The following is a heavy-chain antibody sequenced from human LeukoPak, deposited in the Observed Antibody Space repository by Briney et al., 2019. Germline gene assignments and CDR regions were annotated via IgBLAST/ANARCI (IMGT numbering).Heavy chain of an antibody. J-gene: IGHJ4*02. CDR3: ARDDTYFYDSSGHGFDF. CDR2: IYTSEST. CDR1: GDSISSGSYY. V-gene: IGHV4-61*02. Sequence: SETLSLTCTVSGDSISSGSYYWSWIRQPAGKGLEWIGRIYTSESTNYNPSLKSRVTISVDTSKNQFSLKLSSVTAADTALYFCARDDTYFYDSSGHGFDFWGQGTLVTVSS. D-gene: IGHD3-22*01.